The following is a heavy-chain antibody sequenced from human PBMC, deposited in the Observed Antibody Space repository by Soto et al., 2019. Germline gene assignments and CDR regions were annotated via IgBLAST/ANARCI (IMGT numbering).Heavy chain of an antibody. J-gene: IGHJ4*02. CDR2: INGDGGTI. V-gene: IGHV3-74*01. CDR3: TRGGNYYFDY. D-gene: IGHD1-7*01. CDR1: GFTFSTSW. Sequence: EVQLVEAGGGLVQPGGSLRLSCAASGFTFSTSWIHWVRQAPGKGLVWVSRINGDGGTINYADSVKGRFTISRDNAKNTVYLQMNSLSADDTAVYCCTRGGNYYFDYWGQGTLVTVSS.